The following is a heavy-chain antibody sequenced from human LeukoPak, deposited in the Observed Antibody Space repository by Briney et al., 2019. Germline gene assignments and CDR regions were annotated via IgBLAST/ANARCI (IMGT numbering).Heavy chain of an antibody. J-gene: IGHJ4*02. D-gene: IGHD4-17*01. CDR3: ARVPETTAEIDY. CDR1: GGSISSGDYY. Sequence: PSETLSLTCTVSGGSISSGDYYWSWIRQPPGKGLEWIGYIYYSGSTYYNPSLKSRVTISVDTSKNQFSLKLSSVTAADTAVYYCARVPETTAEIDYWGQGTLVTVSS. CDR2: IYYSGST. V-gene: IGHV4-30-4*01.